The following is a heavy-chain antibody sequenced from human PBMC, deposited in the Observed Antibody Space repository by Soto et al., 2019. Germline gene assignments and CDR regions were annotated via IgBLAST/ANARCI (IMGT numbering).Heavy chain of an antibody. CDR2: IYYSGST. V-gene: IGHV4-59*01. Sequence: SETLPLTCTVSGGSISSYYWSWIRQPPGKGLEWIGYIYYSGSTNYNPSLKSRVTISVDTSKNQFSLKLSSVTAADTAVYYCASYDSSGRFDYWGQGTLVTVSS. CDR1: GGSISSYY. J-gene: IGHJ4*02. CDR3: ASYDSSGRFDY. D-gene: IGHD3-22*01.